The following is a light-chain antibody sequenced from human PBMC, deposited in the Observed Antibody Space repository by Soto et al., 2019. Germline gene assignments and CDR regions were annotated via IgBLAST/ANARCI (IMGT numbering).Light chain of an antibody. CDR1: SSDVGGYNY. CDR3: CSYAGSYYV. Sequence: QSALTQPRSVSGSPGQSVTISCTGTSSDVGGYNYVSWYQQHPGKAPKLMIYYVSKRPSGVPDRFSGSKSGNPASLTISGLQAEDEADYYCCSYAGSYYVFGTGTKLTVL. CDR2: YVS. J-gene: IGLJ1*01. V-gene: IGLV2-11*01.